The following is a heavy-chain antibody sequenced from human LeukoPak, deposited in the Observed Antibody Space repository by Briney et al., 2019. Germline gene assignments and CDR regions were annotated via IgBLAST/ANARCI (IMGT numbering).Heavy chain of an antibody. Sequence: GGSLRLSCAASGFTFSIYGMHWVRQAPGKGLEWVAFIRFDGSNKYYADSVKRRFTISRDNSKNTLYLQMNSLRAEDTAVYYCARAFSGSYYTAPFDYWGQGTLVTVSS. J-gene: IGHJ4*02. D-gene: IGHD3-10*01. CDR2: IRFDGSNK. CDR3: ARAFSGSYYTAPFDY. V-gene: IGHV3-30*02. CDR1: GFTFSIYG.